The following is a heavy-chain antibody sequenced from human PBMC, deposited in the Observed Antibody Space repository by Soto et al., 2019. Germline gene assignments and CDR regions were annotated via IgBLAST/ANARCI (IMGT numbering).Heavy chain of an antibody. CDR2: INVYNGNT. D-gene: IGHD3-10*01. CDR3: ARGVGSGSYYNQYNWFDP. Sequence: QVQLVQSGGEVKKPGASVKVSCKASGYTFTNYGISWVRQAPGQGLEWMGWINVYNGNTKYAQKVQGRVTMTTDTSTSTAYMELRSLRSDDTGVYYFARGVGSGSYYNQYNWFDPWGQGTLVTVSS. V-gene: IGHV1-18*01. J-gene: IGHJ5*02. CDR1: GYTFTNYG.